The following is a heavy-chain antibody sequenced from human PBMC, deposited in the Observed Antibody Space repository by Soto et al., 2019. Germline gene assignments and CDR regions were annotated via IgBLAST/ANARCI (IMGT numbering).Heavy chain of an antibody. J-gene: IGHJ4*02. CDR2: IDPSDSYT. D-gene: IGHD3-22*01. CDR3: ARQADHYDRNSFGY. Sequence: PGESLKISCKGSGYSFTSYWISWVRQMPGKGLEWMGRIDPSDSYTNYSPSFQGQVTISVDMSISTAYLQWSSLKASDTAMYYCARQADHYDRNSFGYWGQGTLVTVSS. CDR1: GYSFTSYW. V-gene: IGHV5-10-1*04.